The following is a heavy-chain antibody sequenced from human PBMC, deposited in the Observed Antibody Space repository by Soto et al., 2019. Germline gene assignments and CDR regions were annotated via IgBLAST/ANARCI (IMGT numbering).Heavy chain of an antibody. V-gene: IGHV4-59*01. J-gene: IGHJ4*02. CDR1: GGSISSYY. CDR2: IYYSGST. CDR3: ARGVGNYDILTGYYSGPYYFDY. D-gene: IGHD3-9*01. Sequence: SETLSLTCTVSGGSISSYYWSWIRQPPGKGLEWIGYIYYSGSTNYNPSLKSRVTISVDTSKNQFSLKLSSVTAADTAVYYCARGVGNYDILTGYYSGPYYFDYWGQGTPVTVSS.